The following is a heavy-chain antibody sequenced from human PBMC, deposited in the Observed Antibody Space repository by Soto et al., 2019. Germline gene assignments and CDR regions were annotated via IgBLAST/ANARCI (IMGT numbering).Heavy chain of an antibody. J-gene: IGHJ4*02. CDR2: INSDGSNI. CDR3: ARAGDWNYVQDF. Sequence: SGGSLRLSCAASGFTFTNYRIHWVRQAPGKGLVWVSRINSDGSNINYADSVKGRFTISRDNAKNTVYPHMNSLRVEDTAIYYCARAGDWNYVQDFWGRGTLVTSPQ. D-gene: IGHD1-7*01. V-gene: IGHV3-74*01. CDR1: GFTFTNYR.